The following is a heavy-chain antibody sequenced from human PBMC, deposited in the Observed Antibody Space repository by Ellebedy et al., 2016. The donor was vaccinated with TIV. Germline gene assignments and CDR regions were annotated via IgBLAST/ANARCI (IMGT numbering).Heavy chain of an antibody. CDR1: GSNFNTYG. CDR2: ISYDGSQT. D-gene: IGHD5-18*01. V-gene: IGHV3-30*03. CDR3: ARDADNYGFRDAYFYYMDL. J-gene: IGHJ6*03. Sequence: GESLNISXATSGSNFNTYGIHWVRQAPGKGLQWVALISYDGSQTHYLDSVKGRFVISRDTSDNTVFLQMHSLTPEDTAVYFCARDADNYGFRDAYFYYMDLWGTGTTVSVSS.